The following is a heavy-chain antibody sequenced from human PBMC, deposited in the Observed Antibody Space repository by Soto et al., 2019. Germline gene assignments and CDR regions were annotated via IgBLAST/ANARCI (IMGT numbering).Heavy chain of an antibody. V-gene: IGHV3-30-3*01. CDR3: SGLVRR. CDR2: ISYDGGKK. CDR1: GFTFSTFT. Sequence: QEQRVESGGGAVQPGRSLRLSCVVSGFTFSTFTMHWVRQAPGKGLEWVAVISYDGGKKFYADSVKGRFTICRDNSKNTIYLRMTRLRIHYTAVYSCSGLVRRWGQGTLVIVSP. D-gene: IGHD3-10*01. J-gene: IGHJ4*02.